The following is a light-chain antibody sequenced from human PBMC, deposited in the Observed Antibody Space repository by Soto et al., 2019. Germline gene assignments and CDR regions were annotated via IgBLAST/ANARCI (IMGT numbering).Light chain of an antibody. V-gene: IGKV4-1*01. CDR3: QQYYTTPWT. CDR1: QSVLYSSNNKNY. J-gene: IGKJ1*01. Sequence: DIVMTQSPDSLALSLGERATINCKSSQSVLYSSNNKNYLAWYQQKPGQPPKALIYWASTRESGVPDRFSGSGSGTDFTLTIRSLQAEDVAVYYCQQYYTTPWTFGQGNKVDIK. CDR2: WAS.